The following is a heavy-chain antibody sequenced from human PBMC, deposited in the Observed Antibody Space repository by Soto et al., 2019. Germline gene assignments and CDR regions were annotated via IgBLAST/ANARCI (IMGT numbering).Heavy chain of an antibody. CDR1: GYTFTSYY. J-gene: IGHJ6*03. CDR2: INHSGGST. D-gene: IGHD6-25*01. CDR3: ARDWRRDIYYYYMDV. Sequence: QVQLVQSGAEVKKPGASLKVSCKASGYTFTSYYMHWVRQAPGQGLEWMGIINHSGGSTSYAQKLHGRVTMTRDTSTSTVYMELSSLRSEDTAVYYCARDWRRDIYYYYMDVWGKGTTVTVSS. V-gene: IGHV1-46*03.